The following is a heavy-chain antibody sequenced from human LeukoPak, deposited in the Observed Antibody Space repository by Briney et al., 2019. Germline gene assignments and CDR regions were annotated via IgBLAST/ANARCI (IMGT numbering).Heavy chain of an antibody. CDR2: ISYDGSNK. J-gene: IGHJ4*02. V-gene: IGHV3-30*18. CDR3: AKERDLAFDY. CDR1: GFTFSSYG. Sequence: GGSLRLSCAASGFTFSSYGMHWVRQAPGKGLEWVAVISYDGSNKYYADSVKGRFTISRDNSKNTLYLQMNSLRAEDTAAYYCAKERDLAFDYWGQGTLVTVSS.